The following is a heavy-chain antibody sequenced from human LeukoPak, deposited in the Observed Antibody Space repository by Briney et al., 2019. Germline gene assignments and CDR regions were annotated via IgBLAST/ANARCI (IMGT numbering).Heavy chain of an antibody. Sequence: SETLSLTCTVSGDSISGGDYYWSWIRQPPGKGLEWIGYIYYSGSTYYNPSLKSRVTISVDTSKNQFSLKLSSVTAADTAVYYCARVIRGDSSGWYWFDPWGQGTLVTVSS. D-gene: IGHD6-19*01. CDR2: IYYSGST. CDR3: ARVIRGDSSGWYWFDP. V-gene: IGHV4-30-4*08. CDR1: GDSISGGDYY. J-gene: IGHJ5*02.